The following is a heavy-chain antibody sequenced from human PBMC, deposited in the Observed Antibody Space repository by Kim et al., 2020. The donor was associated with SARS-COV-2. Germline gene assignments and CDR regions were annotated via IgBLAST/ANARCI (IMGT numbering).Heavy chain of an antibody. V-gene: IGHV3-9*01. J-gene: IGHJ4*03. CDR2: ISWNSGSI. D-gene: IGHD3-3*01. CDR3: AKDRVTRFLGWSQHSTEFDD. Sequence: GGSLRLSCAASGFTFGDYAMHWFRQAPGKGLEWVACISWNSGSIGYADSVKGRFTISRDKAKNSLYLQMHSLRAQDTALYYCAKDRVTRFLGWSQHSTEFDDWGQGTLVTVSS. CDR1: GFTFGDYA.